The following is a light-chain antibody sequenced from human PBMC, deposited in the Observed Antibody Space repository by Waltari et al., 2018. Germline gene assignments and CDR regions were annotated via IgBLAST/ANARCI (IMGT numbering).Light chain of an antibody. CDR1: RSNIGNNY. CDR3: AAWDDSLSGRV. Sequence: QSVLTQPPSASGTPGQRVPIPCSGSRSNIGNNYVYWYQQRPGTAPKLLIYRNNQRPSGVPDRFSGSKSGTSASLAISGLRSKDEADYYCAAWDDSLSGRVFGGGTKVTVL. J-gene: IGLJ3*02. V-gene: IGLV1-47*01. CDR2: RNN.